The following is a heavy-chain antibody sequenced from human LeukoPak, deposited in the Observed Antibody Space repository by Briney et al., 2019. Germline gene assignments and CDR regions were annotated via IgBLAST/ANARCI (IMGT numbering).Heavy chain of an antibody. CDR2: IIPIFGTA. V-gene: IGHV1-69*05. CDR1: GGTFSSYA. Sequence: SVKVSCKASGGTFSSYAISWVRQAPGHGREGMGRIIPIFGTANYAQKFQGRVTITMDESTSTAYMELSMLRSEDTAVDYCASDRGQLRPQEFDYWGQGTLVTVSS. CDR3: ASDRGQLRPQEFDY. J-gene: IGHJ4*02. D-gene: IGHD5-24*01.